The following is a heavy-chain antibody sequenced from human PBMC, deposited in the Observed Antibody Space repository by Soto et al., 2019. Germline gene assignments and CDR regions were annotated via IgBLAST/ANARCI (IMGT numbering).Heavy chain of an antibody. J-gene: IGHJ5*02. CDR2: IYPGDSDT. CDR1: GYSFTSYW. D-gene: IGHD6-19*01. V-gene: IGHV5-51*01. Sequence: PGESLKISCKGSGYSFTSYWIGWVRQMPGKGLEWMGIIYPGDSDTRYSPSFQGQVTISADKSISTAYLQWSSLKASDTAMYYCARHREIAVAGFSSHLHNWFDPWGQGTLVTVSS. CDR3: ARHREIAVAGFSSHLHNWFDP.